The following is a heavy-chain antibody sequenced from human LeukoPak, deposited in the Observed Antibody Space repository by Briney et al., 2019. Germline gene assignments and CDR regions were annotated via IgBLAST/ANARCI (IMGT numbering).Heavy chain of an antibody. CDR2: IKHRGST. V-gene: IGHV4-34*01. CDR1: CGSFYGFH. Sequence: SETLSLTCAVYCGSFYGFHWRWIPPPPGKGLEWIGEIKHRGSTYYNPSLKSRITITVNATKNHFSLLLSPVTAADTAVYYCARGKEGNYYYYYMDVWGKGTAVTVSS. CDR3: ARGKEGNYYYYYMDV. J-gene: IGHJ6*03.